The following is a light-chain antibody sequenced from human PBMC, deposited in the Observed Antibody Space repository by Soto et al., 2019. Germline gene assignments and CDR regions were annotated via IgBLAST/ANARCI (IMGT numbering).Light chain of an antibody. J-gene: IGKJ3*01. CDR1: QGFSNY. CDR3: QYYNDVPFT. CDR2: ATS. V-gene: IGKV1-27*01. Sequence: DIQMTQSPSSLSASVGDRVTITCRASQGFSNYLAWYQQKPGKVPMLLIYATSTLQAGVPSRFSGSGSGTDFTLAISSLQPEDVATYYCQYYNDVPFTFGPGTKVDIK.